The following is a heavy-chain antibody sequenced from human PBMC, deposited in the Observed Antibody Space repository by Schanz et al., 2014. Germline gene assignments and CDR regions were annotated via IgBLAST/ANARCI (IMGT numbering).Heavy chain of an antibody. CDR2: MYINSGST. CDR3: ARDGGRDGYNLAFDV. Sequence: EVQLVESGGGLIQPGGSLRLSCAVSGFTVNTNYMSWVRQAPGKGLEWISSMYINSGSTQYADSVKGRFIISRDSSKNTQFLQLNSLRAEDTAVYFCARDGGRDGYNLAFDVWGQGTLVTVSS. CDR1: GFTVNTNY. V-gene: IGHV3-53*01. D-gene: IGHD5-12*01. J-gene: IGHJ3*01.